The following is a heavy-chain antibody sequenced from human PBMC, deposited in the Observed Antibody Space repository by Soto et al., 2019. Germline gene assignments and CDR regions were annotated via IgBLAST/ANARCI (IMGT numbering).Heavy chain of an antibody. Sequence: GGSLRLSCAASGFTFSSYAMSWVRQAPGKGLEWVSAISGSGGSTYYADSVKGRFTISRDNSKNTLYLQMNSLRAEDTAVYYCAISLKQWLTNFDYWGQGTLVTVSS. V-gene: IGHV3-23*01. CDR3: AISLKQWLTNFDY. J-gene: IGHJ4*02. CDR2: ISGSGGST. D-gene: IGHD6-19*01. CDR1: GFTFSSYA.